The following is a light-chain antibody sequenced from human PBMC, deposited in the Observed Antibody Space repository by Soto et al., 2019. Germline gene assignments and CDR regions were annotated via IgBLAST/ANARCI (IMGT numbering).Light chain of an antibody. CDR1: SSNIGSNT. CDR3: AAWDDSLYGWV. CDR2: YNN. V-gene: IGLV1-44*01. J-gene: IGLJ3*02. Sequence: QSVLTQPPSTSGTPGQRVTISCSGSSSNIGSNTVNWYQQLPGTAPTLLIYYNNQRPSGVPDRFSGSKSGTSASLAISGLQSEDEAHYYCAAWDDSLYGWVFGGGTKLTVL.